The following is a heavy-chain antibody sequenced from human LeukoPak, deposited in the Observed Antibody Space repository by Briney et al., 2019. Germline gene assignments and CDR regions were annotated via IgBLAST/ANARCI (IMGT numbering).Heavy chain of an antibody. D-gene: IGHD1-26*01. Sequence: SETLSLTCTVSGGSISSYYWSWIRQPPGKGLEWIGYIYYSGSTNYNPSLKSRVTISVDTSKNQFSLKLSSVTAADTAVYYCARGRIVGATALDYWGQGTLVTVSS. CDR3: ARGRIVGATALDY. CDR1: GGSISSYY. V-gene: IGHV4-59*01. J-gene: IGHJ4*02. CDR2: IYYSGST.